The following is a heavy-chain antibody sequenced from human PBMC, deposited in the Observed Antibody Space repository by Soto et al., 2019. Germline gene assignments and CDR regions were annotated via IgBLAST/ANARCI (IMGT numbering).Heavy chain of an antibody. D-gene: IGHD1-26*01. CDR1: GGTFSSYT. J-gene: IGHJ4*02. Sequence: QVQLVQSGAEVKKPGSSVKVSCKASGGTFSSYTISWVRQAPGQGLEWMGRIIPILGIANYAQKFQGRVTIYADKSTSTAYMELSSLRSEDTAVYYCARDRAIVGAYHFDYWGQGTLVTVSS. CDR2: IIPILGIA. CDR3: ARDRAIVGAYHFDY. V-gene: IGHV1-69*08.